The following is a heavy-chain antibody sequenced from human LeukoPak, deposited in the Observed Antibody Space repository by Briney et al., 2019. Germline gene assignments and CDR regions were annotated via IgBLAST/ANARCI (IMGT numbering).Heavy chain of an antibody. Sequence: PGGSLRLSCAASGFTFSSYGMHWVRQAPGKGLEWVAVIWYDGSNKYYADSVKGRFTISRDNPKNTLYLQMNSLRAEDTAVYYCARVVVAATTDYWGQGTLVTVSS. J-gene: IGHJ4*02. D-gene: IGHD2-15*01. CDR1: GFTFSSYG. V-gene: IGHV3-33*01. CDR3: ARVVVAATTDY. CDR2: IWYDGSNK.